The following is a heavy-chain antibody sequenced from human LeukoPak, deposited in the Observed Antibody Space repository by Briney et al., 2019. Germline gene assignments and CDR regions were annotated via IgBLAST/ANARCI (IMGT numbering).Heavy chain of an antibody. CDR1: GFTFSSDW. V-gene: IGHV3-74*01. CDR3: ARHPYDILTGPSLDY. D-gene: IGHD3-9*01. CDR2: INRDGRST. J-gene: IGHJ4*02. Sequence: GGSLRLSCAASGFTFSSDWVHWVRQAPGKGLVWVSRINRDGRSTTYADSVKGRFTISRDNAKNTLYLQMNSLRAEDTAVYYCARHPYDILTGPSLDYWGQGTLVTVSS.